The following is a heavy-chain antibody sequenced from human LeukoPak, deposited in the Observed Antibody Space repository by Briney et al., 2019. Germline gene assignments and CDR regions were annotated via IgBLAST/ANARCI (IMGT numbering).Heavy chain of an antibody. V-gene: IGHV3-23*01. CDR3: AKVGVAGNHFDY. Sequence: PGGSLRLSCAASGFTFSSYAMRWVRQAPGKGLEWVSAISGSGGSTYYADSVKGRFTISRDNSKNTLYLQMNSLRAEDTAVYYCAKVGVAGNHFDYWGQGTLVTVSS. CDR2: ISGSGGST. CDR1: GFTFSSYA. D-gene: IGHD6-19*01. J-gene: IGHJ4*02.